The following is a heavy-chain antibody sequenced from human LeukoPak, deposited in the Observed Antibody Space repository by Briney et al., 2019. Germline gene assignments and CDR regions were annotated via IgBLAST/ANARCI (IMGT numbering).Heavy chain of an antibody. CDR1: GFTFSSYA. J-gene: IGHJ4*02. CDR2: ISGSGGST. D-gene: IGHD1-26*01. V-gene: IGHV3-23*01. Sequence: PGGSLRLSCAASGFTFSSYAMSWVRQAPGKGLEWVSAISGSGGSTYYADSVKGRFTISRDNSKNTLYLQMNSLRAEDTAVYYCASREASGSYYPFDYWGQGTLVTVSS. CDR3: ASREASGSYYPFDY.